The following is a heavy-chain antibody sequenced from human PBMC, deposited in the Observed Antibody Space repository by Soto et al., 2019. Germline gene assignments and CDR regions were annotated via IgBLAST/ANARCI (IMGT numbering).Heavy chain of an antibody. CDR2: VVPILGMA. V-gene: IGHV1-69*04. Sequence: SVKVSCKASGGTFSSYSFSVVRQTPGQGLEWMGRVVPILGMANYAQKFQGRVTITADKSTSTVYMEMRSLRSDDTAVYYCARGGAVVVPGSVDRHNWFDPWGQGTLVIVSS. D-gene: IGHD2-2*01. CDR1: GGTFSSYS. J-gene: IGHJ5*02. CDR3: ARGGAVVVPGSVDRHNWFDP.